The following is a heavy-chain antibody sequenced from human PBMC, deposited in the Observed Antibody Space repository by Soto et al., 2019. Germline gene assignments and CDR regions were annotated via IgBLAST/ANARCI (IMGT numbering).Heavy chain of an antibody. J-gene: IGHJ4*02. V-gene: IGHV1-8*01. CDR3: ARVSRHIAARTSNFDY. D-gene: IGHD6-6*01. CDR1: GYTFTSYD. Sequence: ASVKVSCKASGYTFTSYDINWVRQATGQGLEWMGWMNPNSGNAGYAQKFQGRVTMTRNTSISTAYMELSSLRSEDTAVYYRARVSRHIAARTSNFDYWGQGTLVTVSS. CDR2: MNPNSGNA.